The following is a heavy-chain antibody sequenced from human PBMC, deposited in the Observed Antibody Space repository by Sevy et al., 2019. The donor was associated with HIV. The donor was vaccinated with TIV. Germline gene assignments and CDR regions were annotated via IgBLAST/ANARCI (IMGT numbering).Heavy chain of an antibody. J-gene: IGHJ3*01. D-gene: IGHD2-2*01. CDR1: GFTFSNYW. Sequence: GGSLRLSCAAPGFTFSNYWMHWVRQAPGKGLVWVSRIKTDGSSRDSADSVKGRFFISRDNAKNLVYLQMDSLRAEDTAVYYCAREGDTVLVPTAVDAFDFWGQGTMVTVSS. V-gene: IGHV3-74*01. CDR3: AREGDTVLVPTAVDAFDF. CDR2: IKTDGSSR.